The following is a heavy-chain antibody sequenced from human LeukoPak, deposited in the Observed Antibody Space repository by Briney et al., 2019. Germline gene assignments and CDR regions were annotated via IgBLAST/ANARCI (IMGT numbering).Heavy chain of an antibody. CDR1: GFTFSNYG. J-gene: IGHJ4*02. CDR2: IWYDGSNK. Sequence: GGSLRLSCAASGFTFSNYGMHWVRQAPGKGLEWVAVIWYDGSNKYYGDSVKGRFTISRDNSKNTLYLQMNSLRAEDTAVYYCATTLHSGYYDLYWGQGTLVTVSS. CDR3: ATTLHSGYYDLY. D-gene: IGHD3-22*01. V-gene: IGHV3-33*01.